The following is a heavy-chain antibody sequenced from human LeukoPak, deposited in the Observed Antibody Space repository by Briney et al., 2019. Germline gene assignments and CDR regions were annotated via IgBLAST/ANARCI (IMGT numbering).Heavy chain of an antibody. D-gene: IGHD3-10*01. CDR3: ARYYYGSGMFY. V-gene: IGHV4-39*01. J-gene: IGHJ4*02. CDR2: IYYSGST. CDR1: GGSISSSSYY. Sequence: SETLSLTCTVSGGSISSSSYYWGWIRQPPGKGLEWIANIYYSGSTYYNPSLKSRVTISVDTSKNQFSLKLRSVTAADTAVYYWARYYYGSGMFYWGQGTLVTVSS.